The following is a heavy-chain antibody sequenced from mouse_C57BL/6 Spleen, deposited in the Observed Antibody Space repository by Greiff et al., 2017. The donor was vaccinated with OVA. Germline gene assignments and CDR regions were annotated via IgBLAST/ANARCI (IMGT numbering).Heavy chain of an antibody. J-gene: IGHJ2*01. CDR2: IDPSDSDT. CDR3: ARGPGSFDY. V-gene: IGHV1-52*01. Sequence: QVQLQQPGAELVRPGSSVKLSCKASGYTFTSYWMHWVKQRPIQGLEWIGNIDPSDSDTHYNQKFKDKATLTVDKSSSTAYMQLSSLTSEDSAVYYCARGPGSFDYWGQGTTLTVSS. CDR1: GYTFTSYW.